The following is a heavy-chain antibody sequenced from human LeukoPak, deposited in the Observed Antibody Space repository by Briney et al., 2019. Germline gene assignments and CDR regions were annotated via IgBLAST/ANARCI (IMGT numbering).Heavy chain of an antibody. V-gene: IGHV3-23*01. Sequence: PGGSLRLSCAASGITFSSYAMSWVRQTPGKGLEWVSSISGSGGSTYYADSVKGRFTISRDNSKNTLYLQMNNLRAEDTALYYCAKISRDSSGGYGTYFDYWGQGTLVTVSS. CDR2: ISGSGGST. J-gene: IGHJ4*02. CDR3: AKISRDSSGGYGTYFDY. CDR1: GITFSSYA. D-gene: IGHD6-19*01.